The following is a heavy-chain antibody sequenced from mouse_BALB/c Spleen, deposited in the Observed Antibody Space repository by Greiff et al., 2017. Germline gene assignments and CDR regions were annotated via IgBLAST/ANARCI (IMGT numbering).Heavy chain of an antibody. CDR1: GYTFSSYW. V-gene: IGHV1-9*01. D-gene: IGHD2-4*01. Sequence: VKLVESGAELMKPGASVKISCKATGYTFSSYWIEWVKQRPGHGLEWIGEILPGSGSTNYNEKFKGKATFTADTSSNTAYMQLSSLTSEDSAVYYCARGSTMRYFDVWGAGTTVTVSS. CDR2: ILPGSGST. J-gene: IGHJ1*01. CDR3: ARGSTMRYFDV.